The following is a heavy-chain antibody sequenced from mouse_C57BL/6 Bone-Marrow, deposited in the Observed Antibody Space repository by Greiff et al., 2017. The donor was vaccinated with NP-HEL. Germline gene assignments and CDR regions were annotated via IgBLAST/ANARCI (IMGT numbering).Heavy chain of an antibody. Sequence: EVQLVESGGGLVKPGGSLKLSCAASGFTFSSYTMSWVRQTPEKRLEWVATISGGGGNTYYPDSVKGRFTISRDNAKNTLYLQMSSLRSEDTALYYCARWSDYGVFAYWGQGTLVTVSA. CDR1: GFTFSSYT. CDR3: ARWSDYGVFAY. V-gene: IGHV5-9*01. CDR2: ISGGGGNT. J-gene: IGHJ3*01. D-gene: IGHD2-4*01.